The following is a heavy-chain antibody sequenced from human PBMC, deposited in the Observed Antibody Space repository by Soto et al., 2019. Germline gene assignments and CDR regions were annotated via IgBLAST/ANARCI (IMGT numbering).Heavy chain of an antibody. J-gene: IGHJ4*02. CDR2: IHSDGSTT. CDR3: VRAVAGHMFDS. V-gene: IGHV3-74*01. CDR1: GFPFNSYW. Sequence: GGSLRLSCAASGFPFNSYWMHWLRQPPGKGPVWVSRIHSDGSTTGYADSVKGRFTTSRDNARNTLFLQVNSLTVEDTAVYYCVRAVAGHMFDSWGQGTLVTVSS. D-gene: IGHD6-19*01.